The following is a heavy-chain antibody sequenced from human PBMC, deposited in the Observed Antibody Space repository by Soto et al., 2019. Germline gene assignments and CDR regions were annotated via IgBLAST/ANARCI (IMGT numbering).Heavy chain of an antibody. D-gene: IGHD5-18*01. CDR1: GDSVSSNSAA. J-gene: IGHJ4*02. CDR3: AGQKCRYGWAIDY. V-gene: IGHV6-1*01. Sequence: PSQTLSLTCAISGDSVSSNSAAWNWIRQSPSRGLEWLGRTYYRSKWYNEYALSVKSRITINPDTSKNQFSLQLNSVTPEDTAVDDCAGQKCRYGWAIDYWGQGTLVRVSS. CDR2: TYYRSKWYN.